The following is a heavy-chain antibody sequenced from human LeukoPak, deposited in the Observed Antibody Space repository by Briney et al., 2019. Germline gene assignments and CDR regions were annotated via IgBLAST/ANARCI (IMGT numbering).Heavy chain of an antibody. D-gene: IGHD3-16*01. CDR3: AKVGDDDYYYGMDV. Sequence: GGSLRLSCAASGFTFSSYAMHWVRQAPGKGLEWVAVISNDGSNKYYADSVKGRFTISRDNSKNTLYLQMNSLRAEDTAVYYCAKVGDDDYYYGMDVWGQGTTVTVSS. CDR1: GFTFSSYA. V-gene: IGHV3-30-3*01. CDR2: ISNDGSNK. J-gene: IGHJ6*02.